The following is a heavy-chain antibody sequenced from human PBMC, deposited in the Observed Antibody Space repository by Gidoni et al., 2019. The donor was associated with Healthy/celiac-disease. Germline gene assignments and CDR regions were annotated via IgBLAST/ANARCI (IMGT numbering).Heavy chain of an antibody. D-gene: IGHD5-12*01. CDR2: INPNSGGT. Sequence: QVQLVQSAPEVKKPGASVKVSCKASGYPFTGSYMHWGRPAPGQGLEWMGRINPNSGGTNYAQKFQGRVTRTRDTSISTAYMELSRLRSDDTAVYYCARGVREMATILYYYYYGMDVWGQGTTVTVSS. CDR1: GYPFTGSY. CDR3: ARGVREMATILYYYYYGMDV. V-gene: IGHV1-2*06. J-gene: IGHJ6*02.